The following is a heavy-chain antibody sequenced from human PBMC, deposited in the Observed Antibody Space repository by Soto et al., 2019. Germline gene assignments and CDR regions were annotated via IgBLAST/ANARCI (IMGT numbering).Heavy chain of an antibody. CDR2: ISWNSGSI. CDR1: GFTFDDYA. D-gene: IGHD1-1*01. Sequence: DVQLVESGGGLVQPGRSLRLSCAASGFTFDDYAMHWVRQAPGKGLEWVSGISWNSGSIGYADSVKGRFTISRDNAKNSLYLQMNSLRAEDTALYYCAKDLAGTQSVAFDIWGQGTMVTVSS. J-gene: IGHJ3*02. V-gene: IGHV3-9*01. CDR3: AKDLAGTQSVAFDI.